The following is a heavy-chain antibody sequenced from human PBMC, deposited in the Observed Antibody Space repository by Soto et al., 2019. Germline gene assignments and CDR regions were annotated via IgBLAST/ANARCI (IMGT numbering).Heavy chain of an antibody. CDR3: ARSCTNGVCYMEGDY. Sequence: QVQMVQSGAEVKKPGSSVKVSCKASGGTFSSYAISWVRQAPGQGLEWMGGIIPIFGTANYAQKFQGRVTITGEESTSTAYMELRSLRSEDTSVYYCARSCTNGVCYMEGDYWGQGALVTVSS. D-gene: IGHD2-8*01. V-gene: IGHV1-69*01. CDR2: IIPIFGTA. J-gene: IGHJ4*02. CDR1: GGTFSSYA.